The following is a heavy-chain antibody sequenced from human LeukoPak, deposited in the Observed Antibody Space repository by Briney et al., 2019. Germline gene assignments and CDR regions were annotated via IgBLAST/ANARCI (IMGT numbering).Heavy chain of an antibody. D-gene: IGHD2-2*01. Sequence: PVASVKVSCKASGYTFTSYDINWVRQATGQGLEWMGWMNPNSGNTGYAQKFQGRVTMTRNTSISTAYMELSSLRSEDTAVYYCARSSFGVVPSGPWGQGTLVTVSS. CDR1: GYTFTSYD. V-gene: IGHV1-8*01. CDR2: MNPNSGNT. CDR3: ARSSFGVVPSGP. J-gene: IGHJ5*02.